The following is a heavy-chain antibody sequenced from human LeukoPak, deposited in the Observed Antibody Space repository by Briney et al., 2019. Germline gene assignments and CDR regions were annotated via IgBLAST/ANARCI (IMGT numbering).Heavy chain of an antibody. V-gene: IGHV3-11*01. CDR2: ISSSGSTI. D-gene: IGHD6-19*01. CDR1: GFTFSDYY. CDR3: AKWLRVAGTDY. J-gene: IGHJ4*02. Sequence: GGSLRVSCAASGFTFSDYYMSWIRQAPGKGLEWVSYISSSGSTIYYADSVKGRFTISRDNAKNSLYLQMNSLRAEDTAVYYCAKWLRVAGTDYWGQGTLVTVSS.